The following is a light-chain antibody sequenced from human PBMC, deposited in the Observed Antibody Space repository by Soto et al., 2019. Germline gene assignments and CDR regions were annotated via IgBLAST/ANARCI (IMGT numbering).Light chain of an antibody. Sequence: DIHTTQSPSTLSASVGDKVTITCRASQSISSWLAWYQQKPGKAPKLLIYDASSLESGVPSRFSGSGSGTEFTLTISSLQPDDFATYYCQQYNSYLTFGGGTKVDIK. J-gene: IGKJ4*01. CDR1: QSISSW. V-gene: IGKV1-5*01. CDR2: DAS. CDR3: QQYNSYLT.